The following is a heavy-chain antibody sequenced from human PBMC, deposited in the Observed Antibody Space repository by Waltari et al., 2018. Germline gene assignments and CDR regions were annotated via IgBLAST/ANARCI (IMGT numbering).Heavy chain of an antibody. J-gene: IGHJ4*02. CDR3: ATGILTGYRDY. CDR1: GFTVSSNY. Sequence: EVQLVESGGGLVQPGGSLRLSCAASGFTVSSNYMSWVRQAPGKGLEWVSVIYSGGSKYYAESVKGRFTISRDNSKNTLYLQMNSLRAEDTAVYYCATGILTGYRDYWGQGTLVTVSS. D-gene: IGHD3-9*01. V-gene: IGHV3-66*02. CDR2: IYSGGSK.